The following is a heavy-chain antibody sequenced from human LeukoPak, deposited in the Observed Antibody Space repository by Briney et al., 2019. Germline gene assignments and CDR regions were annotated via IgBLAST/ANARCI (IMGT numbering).Heavy chain of an antibody. Sequence: GASVKVSCKASGYNFNSYGMNWVRQAPGQGLEWMGWINTNTGNPTYAQGFTGRFVFSLDTSVSTAYLQISSLKAEDTAVYYCARVVDYYDSSGPRGWDAFDIWGQGTMVTVSS. J-gene: IGHJ3*02. V-gene: IGHV7-4-1*02. CDR2: INTNTGNP. CDR1: GYNFNSYG. D-gene: IGHD3-22*01. CDR3: ARVVDYYDSSGPRGWDAFDI.